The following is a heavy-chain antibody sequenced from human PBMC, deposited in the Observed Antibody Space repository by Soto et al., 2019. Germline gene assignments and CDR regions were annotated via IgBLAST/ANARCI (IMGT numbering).Heavy chain of an antibody. D-gene: IGHD6-19*01. Sequence: PXETLSLTCAVSGDSMSSSYYYWGWIRQPPGKGLEWIGSIYYSGSTYYNPSLQSRVAISVDTSKNQFSLKLKSVTAADTAIYYCARRTVNIRTFYSGLKTHCFDYWGQGAPVTVSS. CDR2: IYYSGST. J-gene: IGHJ4*02. V-gene: IGHV4-39*01. CDR1: GDSMSSSYYY. CDR3: ARRTVNIRTFYSGLKTHCFDY.